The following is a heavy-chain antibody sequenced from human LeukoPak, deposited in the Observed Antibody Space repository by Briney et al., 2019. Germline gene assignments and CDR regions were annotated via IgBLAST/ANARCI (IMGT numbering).Heavy chain of an antibody. CDR3: ARGGPNYDSSGYPPGSFDY. CDR1: GGSISSYY. J-gene: IGHJ4*02. CDR2: IYYSGST. D-gene: IGHD3-22*01. Sequence: SETLSLTCTVSGGSISSYYWSWIRQPPGKGLEWIGYIYYSGSTNYNPSLKSRVTISVDTSKNQFSLKLSSVTAADTAVYYCARGGPNYDSSGYPPGSFDYWGQGTLVTVSS. V-gene: IGHV4-59*01.